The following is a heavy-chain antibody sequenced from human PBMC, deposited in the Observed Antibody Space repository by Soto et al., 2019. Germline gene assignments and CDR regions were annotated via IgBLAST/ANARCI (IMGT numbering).Heavy chain of an antibody. Sequence: GGSLRLSCTVSGFAFNNYGINWFRQAPGKGREWVSSISKSDYTYYSDSVTGRFTISRDNAKNSVSLQMNTLRVEDTAVYYCAREDSIIIPAVSDFWGQGTLVTVSS. D-gene: IGHD2-2*01. CDR1: GFAFNNYG. V-gene: IGHV3-21*01. CDR2: ISKSDYT. J-gene: IGHJ4*02. CDR3: AREDSIIIPAVSDF.